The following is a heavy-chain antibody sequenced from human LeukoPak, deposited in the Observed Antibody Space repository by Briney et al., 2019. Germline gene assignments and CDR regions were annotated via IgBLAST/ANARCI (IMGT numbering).Heavy chain of an antibody. CDR2: LIPTFGTP. Sequence: GASVKVSCTASGGTFSAHAISWVRQAPGQGLEWMGGLIPTFGTPDYAQKFQGRVTITTDESATTTYMELNSLTSEDTAVYYCARHLWSGPHYFDYWGQGTLITVSS. V-gene: IGHV1-69*05. J-gene: IGHJ4*02. CDR1: GGTFSAHA. D-gene: IGHD3-3*01. CDR3: ARHLWSGPHYFDY.